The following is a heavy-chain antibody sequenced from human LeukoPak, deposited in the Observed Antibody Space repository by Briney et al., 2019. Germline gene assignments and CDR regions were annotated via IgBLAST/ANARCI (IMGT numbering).Heavy chain of an antibody. V-gene: IGHV3-21*01. CDR3: ARVGIAVAGDY. D-gene: IGHD6-19*01. J-gene: IGHJ4*02. Sequence: PGGSLRLSCSASGFTFSSYSMNWVRPAPGKGLEWVSSISSSSNYIYYADSVKGRFTISRDNAKNSLYLQMNSLRAEDTAVYYCARVGIAVAGDYWGQGTLVTVSS. CDR2: ISSSSNYI. CDR1: GFTFSSYS.